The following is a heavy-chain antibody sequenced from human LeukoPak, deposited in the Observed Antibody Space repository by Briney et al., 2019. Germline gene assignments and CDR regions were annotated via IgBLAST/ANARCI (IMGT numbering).Heavy chain of an antibody. V-gene: IGHV3-74*01. CDR1: GFTFSSYW. CDR2: INSDGSST. Sequence: GRSLRLSCAASGFTFSSYWMHWVRQAPGKGLMWVSRINSDGSSTNYADSVKGRFTISRDNAKNTVYLQMNSLRAEDTAVYYCASGYPSSSWRSFDYWGQGTLVTVPS. CDR3: ASGYPSSSWRSFDY. J-gene: IGHJ4*02. D-gene: IGHD6-13*01.